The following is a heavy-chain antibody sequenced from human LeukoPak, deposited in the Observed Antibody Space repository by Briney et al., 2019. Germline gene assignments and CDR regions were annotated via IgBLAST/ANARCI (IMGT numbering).Heavy chain of an antibody. CDR2: ISYSGST. CDR3: ARDVVLTSSPDAFDI. Sequence: SETLSLTCTVSGVSITKDGYSWTWIRQPPGKGLEWIGDISYSGSTKYKPSLKRRLTISGDVSKNQFSLKLTSVTAADTAVYYCARDVVLTSSPDAFDIWGQGTMVTVSS. D-gene: IGHD2-21*02. V-gene: IGHV4-31*03. J-gene: IGHJ3*02. CDR1: GVSITKDGYS.